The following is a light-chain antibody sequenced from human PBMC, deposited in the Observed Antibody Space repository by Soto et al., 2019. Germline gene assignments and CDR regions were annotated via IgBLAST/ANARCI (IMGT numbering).Light chain of an antibody. CDR1: SSDVGGYNY. Sequence: QSALTQPRSVSGSPGQSVTISCTGTSSDVGGYNYVSWYQQHPGKAPKLMIYDVSKRPSGVPDRFSGSKSGNTASLTISGLQAEDEADYYCCSYAGSDTFGAVFGGGTKLTVL. J-gene: IGLJ2*01. CDR2: DVS. CDR3: CSYAGSDTFGAV. V-gene: IGLV2-11*01.